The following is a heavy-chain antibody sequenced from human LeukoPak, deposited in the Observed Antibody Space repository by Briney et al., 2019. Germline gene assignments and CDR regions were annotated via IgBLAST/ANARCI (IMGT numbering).Heavy chain of an antibody. CDR2: INPNSGGT. V-gene: IGHV1-2*06. CDR3: ARAGKVDYSNYRIDY. J-gene: IGHJ4*02. D-gene: IGHD4-11*01. Sequence: GASVKVSCKASGYTFTGYYMHWVRQAPGQGLEWMGRINPNSGGTNYAQKFQGRVTITADESTSTAYMELSSLRSEDTALYYCARAGKVDYSNYRIDYWGQGTLVTVSS. CDR1: GYTFTGYY.